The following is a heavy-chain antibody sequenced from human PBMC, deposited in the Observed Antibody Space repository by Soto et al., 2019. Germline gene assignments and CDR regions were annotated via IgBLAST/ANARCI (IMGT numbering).Heavy chain of an antibody. CDR1: GGTFSSYA. CDR3: ARVGDLGHIDY. J-gene: IGHJ4*02. Sequence: QVQLVQSGAEVKKPGSSVKVSCKASGGTFSSYAISWVRQAPGHGLEWMGGIIPLFGTANYAQKFQGRVTITADEATSTAYRALSSMRAEDTAVAYWARVGDLGHIDYWGQGTMVIVSS. V-gene: IGHV1-69*12. CDR2: IIPLFGTA. D-gene: IGHD3-16*01.